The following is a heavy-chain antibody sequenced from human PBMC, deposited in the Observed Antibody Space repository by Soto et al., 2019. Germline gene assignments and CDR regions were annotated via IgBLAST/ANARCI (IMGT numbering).Heavy chain of an antibody. D-gene: IGHD3-3*01. CDR2: ISSSGSTI. CDR1: GFTFSDYY. CDR3: ARAPYYDFWSGYYMADAFDI. Sequence: GGSLRLSCAAPGFTFSDYYMSWIRQAPGKGLEWVSYISSSGSTIYYADSVKGRFTISRDNAKNSLYLQMNSLRAEDTAVYYCARAPYYDFWSGYYMADAFDIWGQGTMVTVSS. V-gene: IGHV3-11*01. J-gene: IGHJ3*02.